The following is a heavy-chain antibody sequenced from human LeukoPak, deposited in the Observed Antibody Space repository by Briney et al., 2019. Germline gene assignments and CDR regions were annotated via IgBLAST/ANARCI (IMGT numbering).Heavy chain of an antibody. V-gene: IGHV1-69*05. CDR1: GGTFSSYA. J-gene: IGHJ4*02. Sequence: GASVKVSCKASGGTFSSYAISWVRQAPGQGLEWMGGIIPIFGTANYAQKFQGRVTMTRDTSTSTVYMEVSSLRSEDTAVYYCATDQRSLNSWGQGTLVTVSS. D-gene: IGHD4-23*01. CDR2: IIPIFGTA. CDR3: ATDQRSLNS.